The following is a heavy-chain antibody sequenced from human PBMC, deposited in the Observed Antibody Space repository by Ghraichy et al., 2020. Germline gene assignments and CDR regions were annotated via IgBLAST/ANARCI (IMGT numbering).Heavy chain of an antibody. V-gene: IGHV3-21*01. CDR1: GFTLSTYP. Sequence: GGSLRLSCAASGFTLSTYPMNWVRQAPGKGLEWVSSISRSSSSIYYADSVKGRFTISRDNANNSLYLQMNSLRAEDTAVYYCARAGGSGYLYYFDYLGQGTLVTVSS. CDR2: ISRSSSSI. CDR3: ARAGGSGYLYYFDY. J-gene: IGHJ4*02. D-gene: IGHD3-3*01.